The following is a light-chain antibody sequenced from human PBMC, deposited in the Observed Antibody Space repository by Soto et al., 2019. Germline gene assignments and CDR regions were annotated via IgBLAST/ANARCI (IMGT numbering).Light chain of an antibody. CDR2: GAS. Sequence: EIVLTQSPGTLSLSPGERATLSCRASQSVSSSFLAWYQQKPGQAPRLFFYGASSRATGIPDRFSGSGSGTDFTLTISRLEPADFAVYYCQQYGTSPLTFGGGTKVEIK. V-gene: IGKV3-20*01. CDR3: QQYGTSPLT. J-gene: IGKJ4*01. CDR1: QSVSSSF.